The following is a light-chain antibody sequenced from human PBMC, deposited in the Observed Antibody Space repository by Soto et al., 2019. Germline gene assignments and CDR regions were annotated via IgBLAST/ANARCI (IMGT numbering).Light chain of an antibody. Sequence: QSALTQPASLSGSPGQSITISCTGTSSDVGGYNYVSWYQQQPGKAPKLMIYEVSNRPSGVSNRFSGSKSGNTASLTISGLQAEDQADYYCSSCTSSSTGVFGGGTKLTVL. CDR3: SSCTSSSTGV. CDR1: SSDVGGYNY. V-gene: IGLV2-14*01. J-gene: IGLJ2*01. CDR2: EVS.